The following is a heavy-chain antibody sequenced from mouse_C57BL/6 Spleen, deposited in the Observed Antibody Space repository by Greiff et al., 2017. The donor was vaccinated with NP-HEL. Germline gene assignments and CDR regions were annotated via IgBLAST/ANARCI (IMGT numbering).Heavy chain of an antibody. J-gene: IGHJ2*01. CDR1: GYTFTSYW. CDR2: IDPSDSYT. V-gene: IGHV1-69*01. Sequence: QVQLQQPGAELVMPGASVKLSCKASGYTFTSYWMHWVKQRPGQGLEWIGEIDPSDSYTNYNQKFKGKSTLTVDESSSTAYMQLSSLTSEDSAVYYCARGTEYYFDYWGQGTTLTVSS. D-gene: IGHD3-3*01. CDR3: ARGTEYYFDY.